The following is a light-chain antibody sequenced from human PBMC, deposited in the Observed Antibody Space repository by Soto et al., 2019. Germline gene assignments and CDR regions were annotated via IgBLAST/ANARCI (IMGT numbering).Light chain of an antibody. CDR2: GNT. V-gene: IGLV1-40*01. CDR1: SSNIGAGYD. Sequence: QPVLTQPPSVSGAPGQRVTISCTGSSSNIGAGYDVHWYQQFPGTTPKFLIYGNTNRPSGVPDRFSASKSGTSASLTISGLQAEDEADYYCCSYAVGTTYVFGTGTKLTVL. CDR3: CSYAVGTTYV. J-gene: IGLJ1*01.